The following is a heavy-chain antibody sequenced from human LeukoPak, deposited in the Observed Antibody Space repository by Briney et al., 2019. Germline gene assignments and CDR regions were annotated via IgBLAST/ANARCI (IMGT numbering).Heavy chain of an antibody. CDR3: AKDGQELSPPNYYYGMDV. J-gene: IGHJ6*02. CDR1: GFTFDDYA. CDR2: IIWSSGGI. V-gene: IGHV3-9*01. Sequence: GGSLRLSCAASGFTFDDYAMHWVRQAPGKGLEWVSGIIWSSGGIGYADSVKGRFTISRDNAKNSLYLQMNSLRAADTALYYCAKDGQELSPPNYYYGMDVWGQGTTVTVSS. D-gene: IGHD3-16*02.